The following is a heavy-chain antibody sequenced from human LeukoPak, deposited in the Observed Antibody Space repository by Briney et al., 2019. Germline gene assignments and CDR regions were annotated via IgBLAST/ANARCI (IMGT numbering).Heavy chain of an antibody. CDR1: GGSISSSTYY. D-gene: IGHD3-22*01. V-gene: IGHV4-39*01. Sequence: TSETLSLTCTVSGGSISSSTYYWAWIRQPPGKGLEWIATIRHSGSTYYKPSLRSGVTISVDTSRNQFSLKLSSVTVADTAVYYCARLGGYYDPPGYWGQGTLVTVSS. CDR3: ARLGGYYDPPGY. J-gene: IGHJ4*02. CDR2: IRHSGST.